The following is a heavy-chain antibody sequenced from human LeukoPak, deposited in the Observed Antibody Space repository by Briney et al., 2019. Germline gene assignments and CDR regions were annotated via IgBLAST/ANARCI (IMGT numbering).Heavy chain of an antibody. V-gene: IGHV3-74*01. CDR3: VKGYGGGEAY. CDR2: INTDGTTT. D-gene: IGHD4-23*01. J-gene: IGHJ4*02. CDR1: GFTFSSYW. Sequence: PGGSLRLSCAASGFTFSSYWMHWVRQAPGEGLVWVSHINTDGTTTDYADSVQGRLVISRDNARNTLFLQMNSLRVEDTAVYYCVKGYGGGEAYWGRGTLVTVSS.